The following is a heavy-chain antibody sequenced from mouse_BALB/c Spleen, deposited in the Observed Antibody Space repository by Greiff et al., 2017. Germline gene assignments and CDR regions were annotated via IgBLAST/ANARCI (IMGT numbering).Heavy chain of an antibody. Sequence: EAQRVESGGGLVKPGGSLKLSCAASGFTFSDSYMYWIRQTPEKRLEWVATISDGGSDTYYPDSVKGRFTISRDNAENNLYLQMSSLKSEDTAMYYCARAYFYALDYWGQGTSVTVSS. V-gene: IGHV5-4*02. CDR3: ARAYFYALDY. CDR2: ISDGGSDT. J-gene: IGHJ4*01. CDR1: GFTFSDSY.